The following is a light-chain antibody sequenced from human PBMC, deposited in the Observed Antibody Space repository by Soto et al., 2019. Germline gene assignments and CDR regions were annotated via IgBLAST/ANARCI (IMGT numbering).Light chain of an antibody. J-gene: IGKJ3*01. V-gene: IGKV1-6*01. CDR2: AAS. CDR1: QGIGND. Sequence: AIPMTQSPSSLSASVGDRVTITCRASQGIGNDLGWYQQKPGKAPKLLIYAASSLQSGVPSRFSGSGSGTDFTLTISSLQPEDFATYYCLQDYNYPLTFGPGTKVDIK. CDR3: LQDYNYPLT.